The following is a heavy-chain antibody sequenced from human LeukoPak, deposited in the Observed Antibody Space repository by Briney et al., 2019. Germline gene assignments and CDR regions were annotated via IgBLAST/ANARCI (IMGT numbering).Heavy chain of an antibody. V-gene: IGHV4-59*01. CDR3: ARAWGSSGYYYYYYMDV. CDR1: GDFLTAYY. D-gene: IGHD3-16*01. CDR2: IYYSGST. J-gene: IGHJ6*03. Sequence: SETLSLTCTVSGDFLTAYYWSWIRQPPGKGLEWIGYIYYSGSTNYNPSLKSRVTISVDTSKNQFSLKLSSVTAADTAVYYCARAWGSSGYYYYYYMDVWGEGTTVTISS.